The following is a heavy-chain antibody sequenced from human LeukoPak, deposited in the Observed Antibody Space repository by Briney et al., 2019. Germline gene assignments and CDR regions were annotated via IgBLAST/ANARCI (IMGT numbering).Heavy chain of an antibody. CDR2: IYTSGST. J-gene: IGHJ5*02. Sequence: SETLSLTCTVSGGSISSGSYYWSWIRQPAGKGLEWIGRIYTSGSTNYNPSLKSRVTISVDTSKNQFSLKLSSVTAADTAVYYCARAPEAAAGTNWFDPWGQGTLVTVSS. D-gene: IGHD6-13*01. V-gene: IGHV4-61*02. CDR3: ARAPEAAAGTNWFDP. CDR1: GGSISSGSYY.